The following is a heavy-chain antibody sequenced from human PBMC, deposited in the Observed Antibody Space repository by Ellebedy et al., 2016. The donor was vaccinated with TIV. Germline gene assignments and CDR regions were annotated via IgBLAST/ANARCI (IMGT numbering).Heavy chain of an antibody. V-gene: IGHV4-59*12. CDR3: ARGGSVAGRPNYFDY. J-gene: IGHJ4*02. CDR1: GGSISGYY. D-gene: IGHD6-19*01. Sequence: SETLSLTCTVSGGSISGYYWSWIRQPPGKGLEWIGYIYYSGSTNYNPSLKSRVTISIDTSKNQFSLKMTSVTAADTAVYYCARGGSVAGRPNYFDYWGRGTPVTVSS. CDR2: IYYSGST.